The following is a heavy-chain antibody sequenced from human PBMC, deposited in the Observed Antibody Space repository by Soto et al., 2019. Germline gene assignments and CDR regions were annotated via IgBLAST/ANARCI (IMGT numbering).Heavy chain of an antibody. CDR2: IGATGSTT. Sequence: EVQLLESGGGLVQPGGSLRLSCAASGFTFSSYAMNWVRQAPGKGLEWVSAIGATGSTTYYAASVKGRFTISRDNSKNTLYLQVKSLRAEDTAVYYCSKSCAGSYFGGYYFDYWGQGTRVAVSS. J-gene: IGHJ4*02. V-gene: IGHV3-23*01. D-gene: IGHD3-10*02. CDR1: GFTFSSYA. CDR3: SKSCAGSYFGGYYFDY.